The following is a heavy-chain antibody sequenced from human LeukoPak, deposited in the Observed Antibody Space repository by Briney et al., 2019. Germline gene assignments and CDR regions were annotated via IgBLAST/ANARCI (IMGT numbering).Heavy chain of an antibody. V-gene: IGHV4-59*01. Sequence: SETLSLTCAVSSGSMSSYYWSWIRQPPGKGLEWIGYIYYTGVTNYSPSLKRRLTISLDTAMKQFSLNLRSVTAADTAMYYCARGGSGYPLDYWGKGTTVTVSS. D-gene: IGHD3-22*01. CDR3: ARGGSGYPLDY. J-gene: IGHJ6*04. CDR1: SGSMSSYY. CDR2: IYYTGVT.